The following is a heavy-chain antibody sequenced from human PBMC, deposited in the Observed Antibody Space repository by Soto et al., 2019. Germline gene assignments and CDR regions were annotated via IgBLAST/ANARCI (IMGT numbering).Heavy chain of an antibody. Sequence: TLSLTCTVSGGSISSGGYYWSWIRQHPGKGLEWIGYIYYSGSTYYNPSLKSRVTISVDTSKNQFSLKLSSVTAADTAVYYCARETRAYYYDSSGYSNDAFDIWGQGTMVTV. J-gene: IGHJ3*02. CDR1: GGSISSGGYY. D-gene: IGHD3-22*01. CDR2: IYYSGST. V-gene: IGHV4-31*03. CDR3: ARETRAYYYDSSGYSNDAFDI.